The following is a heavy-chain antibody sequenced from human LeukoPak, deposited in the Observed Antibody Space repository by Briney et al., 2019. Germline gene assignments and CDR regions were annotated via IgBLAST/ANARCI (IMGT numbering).Heavy chain of an antibody. CDR2: IYSGGST. CDR3: ARGVGCPYPATTCYYYYMDV. D-gene: IGHD1-26*01. J-gene: IGHJ6*03. V-gene: IGHV3-53*01. Sequence: GGSLRLSCAASGFTVSSNYMSWVRQAPGKGLEWVSVIYSGGSTYYADSVKGRFTISRDNSKNTLYLQMNSLRAEDTAVYYCARGVGCPYPATTCYYYYMDVWGKGTTVTVSS. CDR1: GFTVSSNY.